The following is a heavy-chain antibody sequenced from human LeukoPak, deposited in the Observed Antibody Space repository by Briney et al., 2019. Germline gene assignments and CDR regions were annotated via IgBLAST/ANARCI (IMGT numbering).Heavy chain of an antibody. J-gene: IGHJ5*01. CDR2: MNPNSGNT. V-gene: IGHV1-8*01. CDR3: ARVVKRGTYYYGSGSYFRFDP. D-gene: IGHD3-10*01. Sequence: GASVKVSCKASGYTFTSYDINWVRQATGQGLEWMGWMNPNSGNTGYAQKFQGRVTMTRNTSISTAYMELSSLRPEDTAVYYCARVVKRGTYYYGSGSYFRFDPWGQGTLVTVSS. CDR1: GYTFTSYD.